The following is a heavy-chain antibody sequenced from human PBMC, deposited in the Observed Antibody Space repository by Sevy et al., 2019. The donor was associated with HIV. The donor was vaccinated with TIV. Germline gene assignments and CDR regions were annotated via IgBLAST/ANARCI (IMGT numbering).Heavy chain of an antibody. CDR3: ASALGYCSSTSCSTDLYYYYGMDV. CDR2: INPNSGGT. J-gene: IGHJ6*02. D-gene: IGHD2-2*01. V-gene: IGHV1-2*06. Sequence: ASVKVSCKASGYTFTGYYMHWVRQAPGQGLEWMGRINPNSGGTNYAQKFQGRVTMTRDTSISTAYMELSRLRSDDTAMYYCASALGYCSSTSCSTDLYYYYGMDVWGQGTTVTVSS. CDR1: GYTFTGYY.